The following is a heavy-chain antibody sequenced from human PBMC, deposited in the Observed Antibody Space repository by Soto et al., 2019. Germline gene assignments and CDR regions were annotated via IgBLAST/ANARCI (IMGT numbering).Heavy chain of an antibody. CDR1: GYIFTSYE. V-gene: IGHV1-8*01. CDR3: ASSTVTTSIF. D-gene: IGHD4-17*01. CDR2: MNPKSGNT. J-gene: IGHJ4*02. Sequence: QVQLVQSGAEVKKPGASVKVSCKASGYIFTSYESNWVRQATGQGLEWMGWMNPKSGNTGYAQKFQGRFTMTRNTSISTAYMELSSVRSEDTAVYYCASSTVTTSIFWGQGTLVTVSS.